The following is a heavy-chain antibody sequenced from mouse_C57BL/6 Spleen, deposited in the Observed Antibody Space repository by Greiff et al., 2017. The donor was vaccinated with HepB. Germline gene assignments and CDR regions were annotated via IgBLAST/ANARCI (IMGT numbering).Heavy chain of an antibody. Sequence: EVKLMESGGGLVKPGGSLKLSCAASGFTFSSYAMSWVRQTPEKRLEWVATISDGGSYTYYPDNVKGRFTISRDNAKNNLYLQMSHLKSEDTAMYYCARGGNYFYYFDDWGQGTTLTVSS. V-gene: IGHV5-4*03. D-gene: IGHD2-1*01. J-gene: IGHJ2*01. CDR1: GFTFSSYA. CDR2: ISDGGSYT. CDR3: ARGGNYFYYFDD.